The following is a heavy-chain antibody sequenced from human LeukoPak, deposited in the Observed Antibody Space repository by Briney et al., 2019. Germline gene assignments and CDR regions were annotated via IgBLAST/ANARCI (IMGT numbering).Heavy chain of an antibody. CDR1: GFTFSTYE. CDR3: AKASELGRGYFHY. V-gene: IGHV3-48*03. Sequence: PGGSLRLSCAASGFTFSTYEMNWVRQAPGKGLEWVSYIGGSGTTRYYADSVKGRFTISRDNSQNTLYLQMNSLRAEDTAVYYCAKASELGRGYFHYWGQGTLVTVSS. D-gene: IGHD7-27*01. J-gene: IGHJ4*02. CDR2: IGGSGTTR.